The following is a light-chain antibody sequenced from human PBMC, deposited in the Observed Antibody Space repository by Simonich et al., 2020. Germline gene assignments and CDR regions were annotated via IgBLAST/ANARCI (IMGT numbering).Light chain of an antibody. V-gene: IGLV2-14*03. CDR2: DVS. J-gene: IGLJ1*01. CDR1: SSDVGGYNY. CDR3: CSYAGSSTFV. Sequence: QSALTQPASVSGSPGQSITISCTGTSSDVGGYNYVSWYQQHPGKAPKLMIYDVSNRSSGVSNRFSGSKSGNTASLTISGLQAEDEADYYCCSYAGSSTFVFGTGTKVTVL.